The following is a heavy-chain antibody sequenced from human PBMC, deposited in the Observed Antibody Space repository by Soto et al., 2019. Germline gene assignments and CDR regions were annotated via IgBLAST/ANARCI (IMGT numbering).Heavy chain of an antibody. CDR1: GGTFSSYA. CDR3: ARSLYYDFWSGYYYYGMDV. CDR2: IIPIFGTA. Sequence: QVQLVQSGAEVKKPGSSVKVSCKASGGTFSSYAISWVRQAPGQGLEWMGGIIPIFGTANYAQKFQGRVTITADESTSTAYMELSRLRSEDTAVYYCARSLYYDFWSGYYYYGMDVWGQGTTVTVSS. V-gene: IGHV1-69*12. J-gene: IGHJ6*02. D-gene: IGHD3-3*01.